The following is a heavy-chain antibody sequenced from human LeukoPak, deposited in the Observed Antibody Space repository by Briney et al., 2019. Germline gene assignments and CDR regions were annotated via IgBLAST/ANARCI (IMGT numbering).Heavy chain of an antibody. CDR2: ISGSGGST. D-gene: IGHD2-8*01. CDR3: AKVTANPRPYYFDY. V-gene: IGHV3-23*01. Sequence: PGGSLRLSCAASGFTLSSYAMSWVRQAPGKGLEGVSAISGSGGSTYYADSVKGRFTISRDNSKNTMYLQMNSLRAEDTAVYYCAKVTANPRPYYFDYWGQGTLVTVSS. CDR1: GFTLSSYA. J-gene: IGHJ4*02.